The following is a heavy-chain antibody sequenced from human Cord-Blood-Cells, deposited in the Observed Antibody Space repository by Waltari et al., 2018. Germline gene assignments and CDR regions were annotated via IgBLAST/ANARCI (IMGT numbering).Heavy chain of an antibody. CDR3: VTRHGYSSSWYYFQH. D-gene: IGHD6-13*01. Sequence: QVQLQQWGAGLLKPSETLSLTCAVYGGSFSGYYWSWIRQPPGKGLEWIGESNHSGSTNYNPSLKSRVTISVDTSKNQFSLKLSSVTAADTAVYYCVTRHGYSSSWYYFQHWGQGTLVTVSS. V-gene: IGHV4-34*01. CDR1: GGSFSGYY. CDR2: SNHSGST. J-gene: IGHJ1*01.